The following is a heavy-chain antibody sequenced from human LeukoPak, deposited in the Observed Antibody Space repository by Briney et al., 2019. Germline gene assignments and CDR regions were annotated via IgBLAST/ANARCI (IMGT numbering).Heavy chain of an antibody. CDR2: IYSGGST. CDR1: GFTVSSNY. J-gene: IGHJ4*02. V-gene: IGHV3-53*01. Sequence: GGSLRLSCAASGFTVSSNYMSWVRQAPGKGLEWVSVIYSGGSTYYADSVKGRFTISRDNSKNTLYLQMNSLRVEDTAVYYCAREVAVGPFDYWGQGTLVTLSS. D-gene: IGHD6-19*01. CDR3: AREVAVGPFDY.